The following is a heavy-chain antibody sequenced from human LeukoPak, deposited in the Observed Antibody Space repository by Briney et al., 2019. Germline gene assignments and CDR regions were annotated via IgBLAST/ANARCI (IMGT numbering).Heavy chain of an antibody. CDR2: INPDSGGT. V-gene: IGHV1-2*02. CDR3: ARDWCCSSTSCSVEGIYYYYMDV. D-gene: IGHD2-2*01. J-gene: IGHJ6*03. CDR1: GYTFTGYY. Sequence: GASVKVSCKASGYTFTGYYMHWVRQAPGQGLEWMGWINPDSGGTNYAQKFQGRVTMTRDTSISTAYMELSRLRSDDTGVYYCARDWCCSSTSCSVEGIYYYYMDVWGKGTTVTVSS.